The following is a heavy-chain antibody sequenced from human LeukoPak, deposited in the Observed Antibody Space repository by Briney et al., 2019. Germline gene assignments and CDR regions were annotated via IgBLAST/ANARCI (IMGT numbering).Heavy chain of an antibody. V-gene: IGHV4-31*03. CDR1: GGPIRSGGYY. J-gene: IGHJ4*02. CDR3: ARGGTDYYFDY. CDR2: IKDSGST. Sequence: SETLSLTCTVSGGPIRSGGYYWSWIRQHPGKGLEWIGYIKDSGSTYYNPSLESRVTMSVDTSRNQFSLKLSSVTAADTAVYYCARGGTDYYFDYWGQGTLVTVSS.